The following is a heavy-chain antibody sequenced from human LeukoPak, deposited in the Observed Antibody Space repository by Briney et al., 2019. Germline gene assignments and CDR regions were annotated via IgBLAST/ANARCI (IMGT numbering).Heavy chain of an antibody. CDR2: ISSSSSYI. V-gene: IGHV3-21*01. CDR1: GFTFSSYS. D-gene: IGHD2-2*01. CDR3: ARPGSSTNNYYGMDV. J-gene: IGHJ6*02. Sequence: GGSLRLSCAASGFTFSSYSMNWVRQAPGKGLEWVSSISSSSSYIYYADSVKGRFTISRDNAKNSLYLQMNSLRAEDTAVYYCARPGSSTNNYYGMDVWGQGTTVTDSS.